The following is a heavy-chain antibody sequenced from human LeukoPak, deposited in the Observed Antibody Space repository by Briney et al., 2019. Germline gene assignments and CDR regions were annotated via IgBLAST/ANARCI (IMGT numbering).Heavy chain of an antibody. CDR3: ARVGYYGQTPL. D-gene: IGHD3-10*01. CDR2: INHSGST. Sequence: PSETLSLTCAVYGGSFSGYYWSWIRQPPGKGLEWIGEINHSGSTNYNPSLKSRVTISVDTSKNQFSLKLSSVTAADTAVYYCARVGYYGQTPLSGQGTMVTVSS. V-gene: IGHV4-34*01. CDR1: GGSFSGYY. J-gene: IGHJ3*01.